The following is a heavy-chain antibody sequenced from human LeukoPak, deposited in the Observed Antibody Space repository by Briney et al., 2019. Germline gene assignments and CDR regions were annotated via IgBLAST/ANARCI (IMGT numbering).Heavy chain of an antibody. V-gene: IGHV3-7*01. Sequence: GGSPRLSCAASGFAFSDFWMSWVRQAPGKGLEWVANIRHDGNAKNYVPSVRGRFTISRDNAKNSLYLQMNSLTVVDTAVYYCATSHDSAGNDWGQGTLVTVSS. CDR1: GFAFSDFW. J-gene: IGHJ4*02. D-gene: IGHD2-15*01. CDR2: IRHDGNAK. CDR3: ATSHDSAGND.